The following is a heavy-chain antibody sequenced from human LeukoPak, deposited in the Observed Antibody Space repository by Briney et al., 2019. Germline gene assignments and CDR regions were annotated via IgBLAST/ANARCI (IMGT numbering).Heavy chain of an antibody. V-gene: IGHV3-53*01. CDR2: IYSGGCT. J-gene: IGHJ4*02. Sequence: PGGSLRLSCAASGLSASSTYMTWVRHAPGKGLEWVSVIYSGGCTNYADSLKGRFRISRDNSKNSLYLQMNSLRAEDRAGYYGVGKGRYWGQGTLVTVSS. D-gene: IGHD2-15*01. CDR1: GLSASSTY. CDR3: VGKGRY.